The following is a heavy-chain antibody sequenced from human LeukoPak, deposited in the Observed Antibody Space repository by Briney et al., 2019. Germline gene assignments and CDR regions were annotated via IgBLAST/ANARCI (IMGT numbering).Heavy chain of an antibody. CDR2: ITASGGST. CDR1: GFTFSSYA. J-gene: IGHJ6*02. V-gene: IGHV3-23*01. CDR3: AKYVGQSGSNYYGLDV. D-gene: IGHD1-26*01. Sequence: GGSLRLSCVVSGFTFSSYAMNWVRQAPGKGLEWVSGITASGGSTYYTDSVKGWFTISRDNSKNTLFMQMNSLRDEDTALYYCAKYVGQSGSNYYGLDVWGQGTAVTVSS.